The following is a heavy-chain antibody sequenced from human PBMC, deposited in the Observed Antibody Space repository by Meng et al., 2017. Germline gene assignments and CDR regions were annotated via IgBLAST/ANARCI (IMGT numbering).Heavy chain of an antibody. D-gene: IGHD5-24*01. CDR2: INTNTGNP. CDR1: GYTFTSYA. V-gene: IGHV7-4-1*02. Sequence: QGRLVQSGLELKKPGASVKVSCKASGYTFTSYAMNWVRQAPGQGLEWMGWINTNTGNPTYAQGFTGRFVFSLGTSVSTAYLQISSLKAEDTAVYYCARVPQGPLERRDGYKNLYDYWGQGTLVTVSS. J-gene: IGHJ4*02. CDR3: ARVPQGPLERRDGYKNLYDY.